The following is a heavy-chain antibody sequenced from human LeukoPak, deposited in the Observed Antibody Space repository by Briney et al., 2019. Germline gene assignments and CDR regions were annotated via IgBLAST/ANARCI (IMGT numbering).Heavy chain of an antibody. CDR3: AKGRYYYDSSGYDY. CDR1: GFTFDDYA. CDR2: ISWNSGSI. Sequence: PGRSLRLSCAASGFTFDDYAMHWVRQAPGKGLEGVSGISWNSGSIGYADSVKGRFNISRDNAKNSLYLQMNSLRDEDMALYYCAKGRYYYDSSGYDYWGQGTLVTVSS. V-gene: IGHV3-9*03. J-gene: IGHJ4*02. D-gene: IGHD3-22*01.